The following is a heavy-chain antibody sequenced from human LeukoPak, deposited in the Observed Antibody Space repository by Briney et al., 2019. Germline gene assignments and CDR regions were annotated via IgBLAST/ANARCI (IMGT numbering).Heavy chain of an antibody. V-gene: IGHV4-59*12. D-gene: IGHD3-3*01. Sequence: SETLSLTCTVSGGSISSYYWSWNRQPPGKGLEWIGYIYYSGSTNYNPSLKSRVTVSVDTSKNQFSLKLSSVTAADTAVYYCAREDLWGDYYYMDVWGKGTTVTVSS. CDR3: AREDLWGDYYYMDV. CDR1: GGSISSYY. J-gene: IGHJ6*03. CDR2: IYYSGST.